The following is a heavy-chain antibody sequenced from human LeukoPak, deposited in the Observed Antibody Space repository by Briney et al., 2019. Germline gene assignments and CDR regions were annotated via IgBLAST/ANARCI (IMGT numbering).Heavy chain of an antibody. CDR3: PTDDTWKQRWLTLFGDY. D-gene: IGHD5-18*01. Sequence: GGSLRLSCAASGLTFSNAWMSWVRQAPGKGLEWVGRIKSKTDGGTTDYAAPVKGKFTISRDDSKNTLYLQMNSLKTEDTAVYYCPTDDTWKQRWLTLFGDYWGRGTLVTVSS. V-gene: IGHV3-15*01. J-gene: IGHJ4*02. CDR1: GLTFSNAW. CDR2: IKSKTDGGTT.